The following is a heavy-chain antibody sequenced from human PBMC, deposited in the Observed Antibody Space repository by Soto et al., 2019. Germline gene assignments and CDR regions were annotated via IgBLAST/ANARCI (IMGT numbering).Heavy chain of an antibody. J-gene: IGHJ5*02. V-gene: IGHV3-21*01. CDR2: ISSSSSYI. CDR1: GFTFSSYS. CDR3: ARAMRGYSIWFDP. Sequence: EVQLVESGGGLVKPGGSLRLSCAASGFTFSSYSMNWVRQAPGKGLEWVSSISSSSSYIYYADSVKGRFTISRDNAKNPLYLQMNSLRAEDTAVYYCARAMRGYSIWFDPWGQGTLVTVSS. D-gene: IGHD3-22*01.